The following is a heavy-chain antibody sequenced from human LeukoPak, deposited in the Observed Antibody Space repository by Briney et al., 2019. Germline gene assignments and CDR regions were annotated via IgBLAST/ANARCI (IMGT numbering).Heavy chain of an antibody. D-gene: IGHD2-2*02. Sequence: SETLSLTCAVYGGSFCGYYWSWIRQPPGKGLEWIGEINHSGSTNYNPSLKSRVTISIDTSKNQFSLKLSSVTAADTAVYYCARLRCSSTSCYTGVSPNDAFDIWGQGTMVTVSS. J-gene: IGHJ3*02. CDR3: ARLRCSSTSCYTGVSPNDAFDI. V-gene: IGHV4-34*01. CDR2: INHSGST. CDR1: GGSFCGYY.